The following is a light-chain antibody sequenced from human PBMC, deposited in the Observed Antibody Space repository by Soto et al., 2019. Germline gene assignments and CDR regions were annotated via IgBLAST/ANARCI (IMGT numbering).Light chain of an antibody. CDR2: DAS. CDR3: QHYSLYSPWT. V-gene: IGKV1-5*01. Sequence: DIHMTQSPSTVSASLGDIVTITCRASQNINMWLAWYQQKPGKAPKLLIYDASSLQSGVPSRFGGSGSGTDFTLTITSLLPDDCATYYCQHYSLYSPWTFGQGTKVDI. CDR1: QNINMW. J-gene: IGKJ1*01.